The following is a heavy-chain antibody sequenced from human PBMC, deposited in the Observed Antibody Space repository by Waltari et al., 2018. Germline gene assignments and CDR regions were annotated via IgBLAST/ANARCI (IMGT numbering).Heavy chain of an antibody. Sequence: QVQLQESGPGLVKPSQTLSLTCDVSGVSIRSGGYFWSWVRQPAGKGLEWIGRVYSAGNTDYNPSLKSRATVSVDTSKNQCFLRLTFMAAADAAVYYCASFREYYDSSGNYFGAFDTWGQGT. D-gene: IGHD3-22*01. CDR3: ASFREYYDSSGNYFGAFDT. CDR1: GVSIRSGGYF. J-gene: IGHJ3*02. CDR2: VYSAGNT. V-gene: IGHV4-61*02.